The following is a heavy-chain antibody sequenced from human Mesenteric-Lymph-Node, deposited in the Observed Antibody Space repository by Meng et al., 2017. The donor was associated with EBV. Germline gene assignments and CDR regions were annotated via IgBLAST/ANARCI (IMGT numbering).Heavy chain of an antibody. J-gene: IGHJ4*02. CDR1: GCFFSSGCYS. CDR3: ARRGIAEGFDF. Sequence: QLQLQASGSGLVNPSKTLSLTCAVAGCFFSSGCYSWSWIRQPPGKGLEWIGYIYHFGSPNYNPSLKSRVTISVDRSKNQFSLNLTSMTAADTAVYYCARRGIAEGFDFWGQGTLVTVSS. CDR2: IYHFGSP. V-gene: IGHV4-30-2*01.